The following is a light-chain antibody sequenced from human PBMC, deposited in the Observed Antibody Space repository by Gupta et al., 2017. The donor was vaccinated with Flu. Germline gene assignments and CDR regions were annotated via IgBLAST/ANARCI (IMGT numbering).Light chain of an antibody. CDR3: SSYAGANTWV. Sequence: QSALTQPRSVSGSPGQSVTISCTGSSSDVGAYTYVSWYQQHTGKAPRLILYDVNKRPSGVPDRFSASKSGITASLTISGRQDEDEADYHCSSYAGANTWVFGGGTKLTVL. CDR2: DVN. CDR1: SSDVGAYTY. J-gene: IGLJ3*02. V-gene: IGLV2-11*01.